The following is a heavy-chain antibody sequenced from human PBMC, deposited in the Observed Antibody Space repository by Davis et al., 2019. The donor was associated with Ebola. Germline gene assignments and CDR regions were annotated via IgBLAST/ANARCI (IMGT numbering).Heavy chain of an antibody. V-gene: IGHV3-9*01. CDR2: ISWNSGSI. Sequence: PGGSLRLSCAASGFTFDDYAMHWVRQAPGKGLEWVSGISWNSGSIGYADSVKGRFTISRDNAKNSLYLQMNSLRAEDTALYYCAKALRVFGMSYYFDYWGQGTLVTVSS. D-gene: IGHD3-3*01. CDR3: AKALRVFGMSYYFDY. CDR1: GFTFDDYA. J-gene: IGHJ4*02.